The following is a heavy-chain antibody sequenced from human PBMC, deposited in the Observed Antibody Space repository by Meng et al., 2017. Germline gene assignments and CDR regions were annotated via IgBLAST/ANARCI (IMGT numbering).Heavy chain of an antibody. CDR2: AYYRSKWYH. CDR1: GDSVSSNSAA. V-gene: IGHV6-1*02. CDR3: ARGSYSFDS. Sequence: QIHLQQSGPRLVKPSQTLSLICAISGDSVSSNSAAWNWIRQSPSRGLEWLGRAYYRSKWYHDYAESVKSRISIDPDTSKNQFSLQLRSVTPEDSAVYYCARGSYSFDSWGQRTLVTVSS. J-gene: IGHJ4*02. D-gene: IGHD1-26*01.